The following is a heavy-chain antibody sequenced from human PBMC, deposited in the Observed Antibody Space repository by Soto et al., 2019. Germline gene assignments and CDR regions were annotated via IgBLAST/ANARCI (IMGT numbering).Heavy chain of an antibody. J-gene: IGHJ6*02. CDR3: ARGIVVVTATKYYYGMYV. CDR2: MNPNSGNT. V-gene: IGHV1-8*01. D-gene: IGHD2-21*02. Sequence: DASVKVSCKASGYTFTSYDINWGRQATGQGLEWMGWMNPNSGNTGYAQKFQGRATMTRNTSISTAYMELSSLRSEDTAVYYCARGIVVVTATKYYYGMYVWGQGTTVTGS. CDR1: GYTFTSYD.